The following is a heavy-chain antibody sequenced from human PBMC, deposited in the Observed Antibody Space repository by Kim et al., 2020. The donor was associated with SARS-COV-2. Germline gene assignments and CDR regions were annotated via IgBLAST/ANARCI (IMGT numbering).Heavy chain of an antibody. CDR1: GFTFSSYC. Sequence: GGSLRLSCAASGFTFSSYCMTWVRQAPGKGLEWVANIKQDGNQKYYVDAVKGRFTISRDNAKNSLFLQMNRLRAEDTAVYYCARDGDLYSSGKDAFDIWGQGTMVTVSS. CDR3: ARDGDLYSSGKDAFDI. CDR2: IKQDGNQK. J-gene: IGHJ3*02. D-gene: IGHD6-19*01. V-gene: IGHV3-7*01.